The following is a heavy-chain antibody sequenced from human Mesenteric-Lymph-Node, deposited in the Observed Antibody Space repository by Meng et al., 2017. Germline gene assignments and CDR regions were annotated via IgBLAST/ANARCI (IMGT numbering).Heavy chain of an antibody. Sequence: GESLKISCAASGFTFSSYAMSWVRQAPGKGLEWVSLISWDGGSTYYADSVKGRFTISRDNSKNSLYLQMNSLRAEDTALYYCAKDIRGRIAAAAPYYYYGMDVWGQGTTVTVSS. CDR3: AKDIRGRIAAAAPYYYYGMDV. J-gene: IGHJ6*02. CDR2: ISWDGGST. CDR1: GFTFSSYA. V-gene: IGHV3-43D*03. D-gene: IGHD6-13*01.